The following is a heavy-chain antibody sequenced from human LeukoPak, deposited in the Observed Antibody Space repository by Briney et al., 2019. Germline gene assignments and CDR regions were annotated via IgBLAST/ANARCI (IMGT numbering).Heavy chain of an antibody. D-gene: IGHD2-21*01. V-gene: IGHV3-74*01. CDR1: GFTFSTYW. CDR3: ARDTITPPGDLDY. CDR2: ISSDASTI. Sequence: GGSLRLSCAASGFTFSTYWMHWVRQAPGKGLVWVSLISSDASTITHADSVKGRFTISRDNAKNTLYLQMNSLRAEDTAVYYCARDTITPPGDLDYWGQGTLVTVSS. J-gene: IGHJ4*02.